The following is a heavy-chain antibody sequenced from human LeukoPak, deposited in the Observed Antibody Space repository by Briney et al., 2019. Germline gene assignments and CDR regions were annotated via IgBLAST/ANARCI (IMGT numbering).Heavy chain of an antibody. J-gene: IGHJ4*02. CDR2: ITGSDGTT. Sequence: PGTSLRLSCAASGFTFSNYAMSWVRQAPGKGLEWVSAITGSDGTTYYADSVKGRFTISRDNSKNTLYLQMNSLRVEGTAVYYCAQWGDYDMLTGYYVSDYWGQGTLVTVSS. CDR1: GFTFSNYA. CDR3: AQWGDYDMLTGYYVSDY. V-gene: IGHV3-23*01. D-gene: IGHD3-9*01.